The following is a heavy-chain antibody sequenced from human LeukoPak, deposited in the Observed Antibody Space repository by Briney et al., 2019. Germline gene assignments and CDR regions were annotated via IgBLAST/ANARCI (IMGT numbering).Heavy chain of an antibody. J-gene: IGHJ1*01. Sequence: PGRSLRLSCAASGFTFSSYGMHWVRQAPGKGLEWVAVISYDGSNKYYADSVKGRFTISRDNSKNTLYLQMNSLRAEDTAVYYCAKGTFRESSGWYRGPEHTEYFQHWGQGTLVTVSS. CDR3: AKGTFRESSGWYRGPEHTEYFQH. D-gene: IGHD6-19*01. CDR2: ISYDGSNK. CDR1: GFTFSSYG. V-gene: IGHV3-30*18.